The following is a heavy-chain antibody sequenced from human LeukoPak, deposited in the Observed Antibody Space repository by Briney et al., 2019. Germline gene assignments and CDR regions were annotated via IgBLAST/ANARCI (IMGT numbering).Heavy chain of an antibody. D-gene: IGHD2-2*01. CDR3: ARRTTRGYCSSTSCYSGFDP. J-gene: IGHJ5*02. V-gene: IGHV4-39*01. CDR2: IYYSGST. Sequence: SETLSLTCTVSGGSISSSSYYWGWIRQPPGKGLEWIGSIYYSGSTYYNPSLKSRVTISVDTSKNQLSLKLSSVTAADTAVYYCARRTTRGYCSSTSCYSGFDPWGQGTLVTVSS. CDR1: GGSISSSSYY.